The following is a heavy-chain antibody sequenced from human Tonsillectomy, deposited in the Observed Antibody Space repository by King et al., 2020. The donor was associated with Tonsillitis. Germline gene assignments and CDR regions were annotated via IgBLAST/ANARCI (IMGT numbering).Heavy chain of an antibody. D-gene: IGHD3-3*01. Sequence: VQLVESGGGLVKPGGSLRLSCAASGFTFSSYNMHWVRQAPGKGLEWVSSISSSSSYIYYADSVKGRFTISRDNAKNSLNLQMNSLRAEDTAMYYCARDHYDFWSGYYFFWGQGTLVTVSS. CDR1: GFTFSSYN. J-gene: IGHJ4*02. CDR2: ISSSSSYI. CDR3: ARDHYDFWSGYYFF. V-gene: IGHV3-21*01.